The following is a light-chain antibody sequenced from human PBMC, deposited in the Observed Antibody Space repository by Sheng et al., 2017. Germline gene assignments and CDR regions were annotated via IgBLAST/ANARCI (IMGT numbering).Light chain of an antibody. J-gene: IGKJ4*01. Sequence: DIQMTQSPSSLSASVGDRVTITCRASQSISSYLNWYQQKPGRAPNLLIYAASSLRSGVPSRFSGSGSGTDFTLTISSLQAEDFATYYCQQSLTAPLTFGGGTKVEIK. CDR2: AAS. CDR1: QSISSY. CDR3: QQSLTAPLT. V-gene: IGKV1-39*01.